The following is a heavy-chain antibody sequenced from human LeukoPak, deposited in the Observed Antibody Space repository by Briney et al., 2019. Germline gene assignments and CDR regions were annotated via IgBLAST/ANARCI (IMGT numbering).Heavy chain of an antibody. CDR3: ARKSQSAFDI. V-gene: IGHV3-23*01. CDR2: IGGIGVAT. J-gene: IGHJ3*02. Sequence: RGSLRLSCEASGFTFSSYAMSWVPQAPGKGREWVSSIGGIGVATYYAASVKGRFTISRDNSRNTLYLQRNSLRAEDTAVYYCARKSQSAFDIWGKGTMVTVSS. CDR1: GFTFSSYA.